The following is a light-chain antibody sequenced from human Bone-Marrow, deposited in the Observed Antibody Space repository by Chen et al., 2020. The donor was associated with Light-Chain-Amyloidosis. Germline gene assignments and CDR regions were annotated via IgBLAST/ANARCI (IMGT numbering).Light chain of an antibody. J-gene: IGKJ5*01. V-gene: IGKV3D-15*01. CDR2: GIS. Sequence: ELVMTQSPVTLSVSPGERVTLSCRASQSINKNYLAWYQQKPGQPPRLLIYGISNGAAGIPDRFSGGGYGTEFTLTISSLQSEDSAIYYCQQHSQWPITFGQGTRLDIK. CDR3: QQHSQWPIT. CDR1: QSINKN.